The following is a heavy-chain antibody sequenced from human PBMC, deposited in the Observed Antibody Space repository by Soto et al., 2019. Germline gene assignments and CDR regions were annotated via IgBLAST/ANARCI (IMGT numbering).Heavy chain of an antibody. V-gene: IGHV4-39*01. J-gene: IGHJ5*02. D-gene: IGHD3-22*01. CDR3: ASHPPFGYYDRSVYPLCS. Sequence: QLQLQESGPGLVKPSEPLSLTCTVSGGSISSSSYYWCWIRQPRGKALEWIGRIYYSGSTYYNPSLKSRVTISVDPSQNRFSLKLSSVTASDAALYYCASHPPFGYYDRSVYPLCSWGQGSLVTVSS. CDR1: GGSISSSSYY. CDR2: IYYSGST.